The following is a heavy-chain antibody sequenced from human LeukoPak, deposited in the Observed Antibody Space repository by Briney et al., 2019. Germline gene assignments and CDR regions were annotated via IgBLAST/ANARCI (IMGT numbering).Heavy chain of an antibody. V-gene: IGHV3-74*01. J-gene: IGHJ4*02. CDR1: GFTFSSYW. CDR2: INSDGSST. CDR3: ASLPPGAFDY. Sequence: GASLRLSWAASGFTFSSYWMHWVRQAPGKRLVWVSRINSDGSSTSYADSVKGRFTISRDNAKNTLYLQMNSLRAEDTAVYYCASLPPGAFDYWGQGTLVTVSS.